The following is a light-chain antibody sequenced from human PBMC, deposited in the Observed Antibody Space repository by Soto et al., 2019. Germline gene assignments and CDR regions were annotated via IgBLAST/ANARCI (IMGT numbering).Light chain of an antibody. Sequence: DIQMTQSPSTLSASVGDRVTITCRASQSISDWLAWYQQKPGRAPKLLIYDASILESGVPSRFGGSGSGTDFALTITSMPTAHSATYYCQQYNSPSKTVCPGTKVDSK. CDR1: QSISDW. CDR2: DAS. CDR3: QQYNSPSKT. J-gene: IGKJ1*01. V-gene: IGKV1-5*01.